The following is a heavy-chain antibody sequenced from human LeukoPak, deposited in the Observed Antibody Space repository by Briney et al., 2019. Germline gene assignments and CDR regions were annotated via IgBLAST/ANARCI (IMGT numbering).Heavy chain of an antibody. J-gene: IGHJ4*02. CDR1: GFTFSSYW. D-gene: IGHD6-13*01. CDR3: ARVYGSSWYDY. CDR2: INPDGSST. V-gene: IGHV3-74*01. Sequence: GGSLRLSCATSGFTFSSYWMHWVRQAPGKGLVWVSRINPDGSSTSYADSVKGRFTISRDNAKNTLYLQMNSLRTEDTAVYYCARVYGSSWYDYWGQGTLVTVSS.